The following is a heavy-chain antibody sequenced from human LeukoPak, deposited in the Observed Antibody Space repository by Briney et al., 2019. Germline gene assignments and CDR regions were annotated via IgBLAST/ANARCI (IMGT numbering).Heavy chain of an antibody. J-gene: IGHJ4*02. CDR1: GFTFSNAW. CDR3: TTPRYSGNNHDLDY. CDR2: IKSKTDGGTT. Sequence: GGSLRLSCAASGFTFSNAWMSWVRQAPGKGLEWVGRIKSKTDGGTTDYAAPVKGRFTISRDDSKNTLYLQMNSLKTEDTAVYYCTTPRYSGNNHDLDYWGQGTLVTVSS. V-gene: IGHV3-15*01. D-gene: IGHD1-26*01.